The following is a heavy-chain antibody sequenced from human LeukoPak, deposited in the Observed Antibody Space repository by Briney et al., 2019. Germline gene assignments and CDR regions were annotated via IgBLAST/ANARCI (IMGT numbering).Heavy chain of an antibody. Sequence: SETLSLTCAVYGGSFSGYYWSWIRQPPGKGLEWIGEINHSGSTNYNPSLKSRVTISVDTSKNQFPLKLSSVTAADTAVYYCARSPRDGYNLDFDYWGQGTLVTVSS. CDR3: ARSPRDGYNLDFDY. CDR1: GGSFSGYY. V-gene: IGHV4-34*01. CDR2: INHSGST. J-gene: IGHJ4*02. D-gene: IGHD5-24*01.